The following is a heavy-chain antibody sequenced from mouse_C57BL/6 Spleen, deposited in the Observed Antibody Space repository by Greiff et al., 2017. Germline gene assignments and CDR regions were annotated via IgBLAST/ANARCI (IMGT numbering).Heavy chain of an antibody. D-gene: IGHD2-2*01. V-gene: IGHV1-22*01. CDR2: INPNNGGT. Sequence: EVKLMESGPELVKPGASVKMSCKASGYTFTDYNMHWVKQSHGKSLEWIGYINPNNGGTSYNQKFKGKATLTVNKSSSTAYMELRSLTSEDSAVYYCARGPYGYDERGFDYWGQGTTLTVSS. CDR1: GYTFTDYN. J-gene: IGHJ2*01. CDR3: ARGPYGYDERGFDY.